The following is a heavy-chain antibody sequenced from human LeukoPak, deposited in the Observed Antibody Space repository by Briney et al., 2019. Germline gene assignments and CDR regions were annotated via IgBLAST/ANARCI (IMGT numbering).Heavy chain of an antibody. D-gene: IGHD3-22*01. CDR2: INPNSAGT. J-gene: IGHJ4*02. Sequence: ASLKVSCKASGYTFTGYFIHWVRQAPGQGLEWMGWINPNSAGTSYAQKFQGRVTMTRDTSISTAYMELSRLRSDDTAVYYCARDERYDSSGYPFDYWGQGTLVTVSS. CDR3: ARDERYDSSGYPFDY. CDR1: GYTFTGYF. V-gene: IGHV1-2*02.